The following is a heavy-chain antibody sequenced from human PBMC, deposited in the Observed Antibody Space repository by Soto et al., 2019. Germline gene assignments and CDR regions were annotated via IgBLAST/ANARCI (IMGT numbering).Heavy chain of an antibody. V-gene: IGHV3-30*18. CDR1: GFVFTSFG. CDR2: ISYDGIDT. Sequence: GGSLRLSCGASGFVFTSFGIHWVRQAPGKGLEWVAVISYDGIDTSYADSVKGRFSISRDNSKKTLYLQMDSLRADDTAVYYCAKEMGEMSTVGYFDYWGQGTLVTVSS. J-gene: IGHJ4*02. D-gene: IGHD3-16*01. CDR3: AKEMGEMSTVGYFDY.